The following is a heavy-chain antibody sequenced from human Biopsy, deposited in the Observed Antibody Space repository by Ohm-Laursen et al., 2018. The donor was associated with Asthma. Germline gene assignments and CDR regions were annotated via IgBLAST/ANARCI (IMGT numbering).Heavy chain of an antibody. J-gene: IGHJ1*01. Sequence: SLRLSCAASGFTFSSYAMYWVRQAPGKGLEWVALISYDGSNKSYADSVKGRFTISRDNAKNSLYLQMNSLRAEDTAVYYCAREGVNYYDSSGYLEHWGQGTLVTVSS. CDR1: GFTFSSYA. CDR2: ISYDGSNK. CDR3: AREGVNYYDSSGYLEH. D-gene: IGHD3-22*01. V-gene: IGHV3-30-3*01.